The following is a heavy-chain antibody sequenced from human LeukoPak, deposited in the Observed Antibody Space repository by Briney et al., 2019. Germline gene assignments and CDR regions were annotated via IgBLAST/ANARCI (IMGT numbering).Heavy chain of an antibody. CDR3: ARDQSLIVATIPTV. Sequence: GGSLRLSCAASGFTFSSYAMHWVRQAPGKGLEYVSAISSNGGSTYYADSVKGRFTISRDNSKNTLCLQMGSLRAEDMAVYYCARDQSLIVATIPTVWGQGTLVTVSP. CDR2: ISSNGGST. CDR1: GFTFSSYA. J-gene: IGHJ4*02. D-gene: IGHD5-12*01. V-gene: IGHV3-64*02.